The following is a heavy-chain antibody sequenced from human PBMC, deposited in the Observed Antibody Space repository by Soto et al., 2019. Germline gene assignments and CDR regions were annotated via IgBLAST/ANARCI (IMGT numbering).Heavy chain of an antibody. J-gene: IGHJ5*02. D-gene: IGHD3-10*01. CDR2: ISAYNGNT. V-gene: IGHV1-18*01. CDR3: ARVGSGSGEPRET. CDR1: GYTLTELS. Sequence: QVQLVQSGAEVKKPGASVKVSCKVSGYTLTELSMHWVRQAPGKGLEWMGWISAYNGNTNYAQKLQGRVTMTTDTSTSTAYMELRSLRSDDTAVYYCARVGSGSGEPRETWGQGTLVTVSS.